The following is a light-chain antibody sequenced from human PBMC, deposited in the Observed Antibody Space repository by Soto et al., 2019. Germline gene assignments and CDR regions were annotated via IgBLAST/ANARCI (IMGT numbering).Light chain of an antibody. Sequence: SVLTQPPSGSGTPGQRVTISCSGSSSNIGSNSVNWYQQLPGAAPKLLIYSNNQRPSGVPDRFSGSKSGTSASLAISGLQSEDEADYYCAAWDDSLNGREVFGTGTKVPVL. V-gene: IGLV1-44*01. CDR2: SNN. J-gene: IGLJ1*01. CDR1: SSNIGSNS. CDR3: AAWDDSLNGREV.